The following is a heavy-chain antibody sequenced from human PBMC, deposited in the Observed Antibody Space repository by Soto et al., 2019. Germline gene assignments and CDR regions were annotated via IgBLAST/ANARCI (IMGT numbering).Heavy chain of an antibody. Sequence: ASVKVSCKASGDTFSFYTINWVRQAPGLGLEWVGRINPIRSSTNYAQKFQGWVTMTGDTSISTAYMELSRLRSDDTAVYYCAREADYDILTGYYPPVYYYYGMDVWGQGTTVTVSS. CDR1: GDTFSFYT. CDR2: INPIRSST. J-gene: IGHJ6*02. D-gene: IGHD3-9*01. V-gene: IGHV1-2*04. CDR3: AREADYDILTGYYPPVYYYYGMDV.